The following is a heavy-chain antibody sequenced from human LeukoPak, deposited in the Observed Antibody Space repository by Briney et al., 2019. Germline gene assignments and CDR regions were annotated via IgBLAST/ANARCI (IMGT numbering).Heavy chain of an antibody. CDR2: IYYSGST. Sequence: SETLSLTCTVSGSSISSGDYYWSWIRQPPGKGLEWIGYIYYSGSTYYNPSLKSRVTISVDTSKNQFSLKLSSVTAADTAVYYCSRGSVTTTWYWGQGTLVTVSS. J-gene: IGHJ4*02. D-gene: IGHD4-11*01. CDR1: GSSISSGDYY. V-gene: IGHV4-30-4*01. CDR3: SRGSVTTTWY.